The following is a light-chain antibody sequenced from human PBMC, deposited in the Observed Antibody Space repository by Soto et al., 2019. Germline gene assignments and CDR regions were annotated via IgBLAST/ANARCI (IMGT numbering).Light chain of an antibody. CDR1: SSDVGGYNY. J-gene: IGLJ1*01. CDR2: EVN. V-gene: IGLV2-8*01. CDR3: SSYAGSSNV. Sequence: QYVQTQPPAAPGTPGQSVAISCTGTSSDVGGYNYVSWYQQHPGKAPKLMIYEVNQRPSGVPERFSGSKSGNTASLTVSGLQAEDEADYYCSSYAGSSNVFGTGTKVTVL.